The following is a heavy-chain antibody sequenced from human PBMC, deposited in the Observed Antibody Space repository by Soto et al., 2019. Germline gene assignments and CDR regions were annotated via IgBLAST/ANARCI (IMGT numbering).Heavy chain of an antibody. D-gene: IGHD6-13*01. CDR3: ARETHSSSRGAFDI. CDR1: GFTFSSYA. CDR2: STGSGAGT. Sequence: EVQLLESGGDLVQPGASLRLSCAASGFTFSSYALNWVRQAPGKGLEWVSGSTGSGAGTFYADSVKGRFAISRDNSRKTLYLQMNSLRVEDTAIYYCARETHSSSRGAFDIWGQGTMVTVSS. V-gene: IGHV3-23*01. J-gene: IGHJ3*02.